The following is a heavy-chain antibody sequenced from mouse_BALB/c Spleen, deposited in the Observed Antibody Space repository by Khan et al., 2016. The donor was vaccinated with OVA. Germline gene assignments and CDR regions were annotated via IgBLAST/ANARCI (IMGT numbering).Heavy chain of an antibody. CDR1: GYSITSDYA. Sequence: EVQLQESGPGLVKPSQSLSLTCTVTGYSITSDYAWNWIRQFPGNKLEWMGYITYSGRTSYTPSLKSRISITRDTSKNQFFLQLNSLTTEDTATYYCAGGRAYWGQGTLVTVSA. J-gene: IGHJ3*01. D-gene: IGHD3-3*01. CDR3: AGGRAY. CDR2: ITYSGRT. V-gene: IGHV3-2*02.